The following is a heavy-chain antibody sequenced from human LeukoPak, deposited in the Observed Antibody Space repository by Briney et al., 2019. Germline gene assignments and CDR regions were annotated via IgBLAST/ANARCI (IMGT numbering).Heavy chain of an antibody. CDR2: ISWNSGSI. D-gene: IGHD5-18*01. V-gene: IGHV3-9*01. CDR3: AKDRGGYSYGYLIDY. Sequence: GRPLRLSCAASGFTFDDYAMHWVRQAPGKGLEWVSGISWNSGSIGYADSVKGRFTISRDNAKNSLYLQMNSLRADDTALYYCAKDRGGYSYGYLIDYWGQGTLVTVSS. J-gene: IGHJ4*02. CDR1: GFTFDDYA.